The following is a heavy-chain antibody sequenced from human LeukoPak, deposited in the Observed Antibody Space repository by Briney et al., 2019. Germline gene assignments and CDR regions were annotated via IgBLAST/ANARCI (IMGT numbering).Heavy chain of an antibody. CDR1: GLTFDVYA. Sequence: GRSLRLSCAASGLTFDVYAMHWVRHAPGKGLEWVSGISWNSNVIGYADSVKGRFTISRDNAKSSLYLQMNSLRAEDTALYYCAKDLYYYDSSGYFAFDIWGQGTMVTVSS. V-gene: IGHV3-9*01. D-gene: IGHD3-22*01. CDR2: ISWNSNVI. J-gene: IGHJ3*02. CDR3: AKDLYYYDSSGYFAFDI.